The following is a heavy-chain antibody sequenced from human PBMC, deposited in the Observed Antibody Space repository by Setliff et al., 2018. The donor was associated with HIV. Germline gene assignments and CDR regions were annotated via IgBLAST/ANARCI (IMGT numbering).Heavy chain of an antibody. CDR2: IYPGDSDT. Sequence: GESLKISCKGSGYSFTSYWIGWVRQMPGKGLEWMGIIYPGDSDTRYSPSFQGQVTISADKSISTAYLQWSSLKASDTAMYYCARRISIAGAGTPPIDYFDYWGQGTLVTVSS. CDR1: GYSFTSYW. CDR3: ARRISIAGAGTPPIDYFDY. V-gene: IGHV5-51*01. D-gene: IGHD6-19*01. J-gene: IGHJ4*02.